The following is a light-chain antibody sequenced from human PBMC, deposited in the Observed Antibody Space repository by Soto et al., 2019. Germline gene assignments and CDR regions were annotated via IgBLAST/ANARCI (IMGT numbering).Light chain of an antibody. CDR2: SNS. V-gene: IGLV1-44*01. CDR1: SSNIGSNT. J-gene: IGLJ2*01. Sequence: QSVLTQPPSASGTPGQRVTISCSGSSSNIGSNTVNWYQQLPGTAPKLLIFSNSQRPSGVPDRFSGSKSGTSASLAISGRQSEDEADYYCAAWDDSLNGPIFGGGTKLTVL. CDR3: AAWDDSLNGPI.